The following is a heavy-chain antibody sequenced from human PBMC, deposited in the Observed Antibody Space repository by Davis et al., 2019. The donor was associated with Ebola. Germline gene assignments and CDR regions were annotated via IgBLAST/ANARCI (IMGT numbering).Heavy chain of an antibody. CDR1: GGSISSGDYY. D-gene: IGHD2-15*01. J-gene: IGHJ6*03. CDR2: IYYSGST. Sequence: PSETLSLTCTVSGGSISSGDYYWSWIRQPPGKGLEWIGYIYYSGSTYYNPSLKSRVTISVDTSKNQFSLKLSSVTAADTAVYYCGGLFPSYYMDVWGKGTTVTVSS. CDR3: GGLFPSYYMDV. V-gene: IGHV4-30-4*08.